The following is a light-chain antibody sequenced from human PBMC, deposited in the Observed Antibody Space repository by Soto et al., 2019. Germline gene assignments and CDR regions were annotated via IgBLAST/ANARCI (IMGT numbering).Light chain of an antibody. J-gene: IGLJ3*02. CDR3: QVWDGSSDHWM. Sequence: SYELTQPPSVSVAPGQTASIPCGGDNIGSHSVHWYQQRPGQAPVLVAYEDNVRPSEIPERVSGSNSGTTATLTISWVEAGDEADYYCQVWDGSSDHWMFGGGTKVTVL. CDR1: NIGSHS. V-gene: IGLV3-21*02. CDR2: EDN.